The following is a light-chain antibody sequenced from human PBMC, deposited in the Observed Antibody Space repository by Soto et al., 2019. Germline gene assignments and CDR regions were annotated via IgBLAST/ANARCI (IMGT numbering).Light chain of an antibody. CDR1: QSVSNNY. Sequence: IVVTRCQGTMSLSPGERATLSCRASQSVSNNYLAWYQQKPGQAPRLLIYGASNRATGIPDRFSGSGSGTYFTLTISRLEPEDVAVYYCQQYNSYWTFGQATKVDIK. CDR3: QQYNSYWT. V-gene: IGKV3-20*01. J-gene: IGKJ1*01. CDR2: GAS.